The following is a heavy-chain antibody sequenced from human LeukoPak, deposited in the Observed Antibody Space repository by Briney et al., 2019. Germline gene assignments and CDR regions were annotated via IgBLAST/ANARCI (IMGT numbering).Heavy chain of an antibody. D-gene: IGHD6-6*01. CDR3: ARLGYRSLSDIHYYMDI. CDR2: IYPDDSETET. CDR1: GYNFPKYW. J-gene: IGHJ6*03. Sequence: GESLKISCKASGYNFPKYWIGWVRQMPGKGLEWMGIIYPDDSETETRYNPTFQGQVTISADKSISTAYLQWRSLKASDTAIYYCARLGYRSLSDIHYYMDIWGKGTTVTVSS. V-gene: IGHV5-51*03.